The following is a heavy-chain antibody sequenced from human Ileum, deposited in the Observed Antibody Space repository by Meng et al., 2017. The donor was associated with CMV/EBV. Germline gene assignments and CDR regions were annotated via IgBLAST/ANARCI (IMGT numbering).Heavy chain of an antibody. CDR3: ARETATYYDFWSGYRGYYYYGMDV. Sequence: GESLKISCAASGFTFSSYWMSWVRQAPGKGLEWVANIKQDGSEKYYVDSVKGRFTISRDNAKNSLYLQMNSLRAEDTAVYYCARETATYYDFWSGYRGYYYYGMDVWGQGTTVTVSS. CDR1: GFTFSSYW. V-gene: IGHV3-7*01. D-gene: IGHD3-3*01. CDR2: IKQDGSEK. J-gene: IGHJ6*02.